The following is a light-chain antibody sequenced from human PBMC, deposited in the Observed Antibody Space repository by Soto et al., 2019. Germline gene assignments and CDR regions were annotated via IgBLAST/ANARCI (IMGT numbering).Light chain of an antibody. J-gene: IGLJ1*01. CDR2: SNY. CDR3: AAWDASLNGYV. Sequence: QSVLTQPPSASGTPGQRVTISCSESSSNIGSKTVNWYQQLPGTAPKLLIYSNYQRPSGVPDRFSGSKSGTSASLAISGLQSEDEADYYCAAWDASLNGYVFGTGTKLTVL. CDR1: SSNIGSKT. V-gene: IGLV1-44*01.